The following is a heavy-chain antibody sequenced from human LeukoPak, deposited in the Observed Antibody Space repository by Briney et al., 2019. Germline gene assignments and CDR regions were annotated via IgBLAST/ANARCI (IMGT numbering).Heavy chain of an antibody. J-gene: IGHJ4*02. CDR3: AKEILYSGSYPTRVVGLDN. V-gene: IGHV3-30*18. Sequence: PGGSLRLSCAASGFAFSSYGMHWVRQAPGKGLEWVAVISYDGSNKYYADSVKGRFTISRDNSKKLYLQMNSLRAEDTAVYYCAKEILYSGSYPTRVVGLDNWGQRTLVTVSS. CDR1: GFAFSSYG. CDR2: ISYDGSNK. D-gene: IGHD1-26*01.